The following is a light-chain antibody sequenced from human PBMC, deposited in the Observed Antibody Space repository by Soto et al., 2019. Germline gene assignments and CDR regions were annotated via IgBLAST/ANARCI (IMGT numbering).Light chain of an antibody. CDR3: QQRSNWQGAT. J-gene: IGKJ4*01. V-gene: IGKV3D-11*02. CDR2: GAS. CDR1: QSLYSN. Sequence: EIVMTQSPATLSVSPGERATLSCRASQSLYSNLAWYQQKPGQAPRLLIYGASTRATGIPDRFSASGSGTDFILTISSLEPEDFAVYYCQQRSNWQGATFGGGTKVDIK.